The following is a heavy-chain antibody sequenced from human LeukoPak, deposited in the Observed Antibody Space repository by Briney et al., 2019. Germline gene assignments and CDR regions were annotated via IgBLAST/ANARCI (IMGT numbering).Heavy chain of an antibody. D-gene: IGHD5-12*01. CDR1: GGTFSSYA. J-gene: IGHJ6*04. CDR2: IIPIFGTA. Sequence: ASVKVSCKASGGTFSSYAISWVRQAPGQGLEWMGGIIPIFGTANYAQKFQGRVTITADESTSTAYMELSSRRSEDTAVYYCARGGLRGSGYDSNYYGMDVWGKGTTVTVSS. CDR3: ARGGLRGSGYDSNYYGMDV. V-gene: IGHV1-69*13.